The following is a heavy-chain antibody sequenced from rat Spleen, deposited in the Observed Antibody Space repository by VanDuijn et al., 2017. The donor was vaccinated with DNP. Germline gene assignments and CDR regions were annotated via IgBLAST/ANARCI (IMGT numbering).Heavy chain of an antibody. V-gene: IGHV3-1*01. CDR3: ARWGDYFDY. J-gene: IGHJ2*01. CDR1: GYSITSSY. Sequence: EVQLQESGPGLVKPSQSLSLTCSVTGYSITSSYRWSWIRKFPGNKMEWIGHISYSGSTRYNPSLKSRISISRDTSKNQFFLQLNSVTTEDTATYYCARWGDYFDYWGQGVMVTVAS. CDR2: ISYSGST.